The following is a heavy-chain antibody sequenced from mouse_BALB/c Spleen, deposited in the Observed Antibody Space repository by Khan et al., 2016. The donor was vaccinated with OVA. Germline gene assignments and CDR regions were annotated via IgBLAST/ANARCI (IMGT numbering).Heavy chain of an antibody. D-gene: IGHD2-14*01. CDR3: ARGVDAYYRNDGGALEY. Sequence: QIQLVQSGPELKKPGETVRISCKASGYTFTTAGIQWVQKMPGKGLKWIGWINTHSGVPKYAEDFKGRFAFSLEISVNTAYLQITNLKNEDTATYCDARGVDAYYRNDGGALEYWGQGTSVTVSS. V-gene: IGHV9-4*02. J-gene: IGHJ4*01. CDR1: GYTFTTAG. CDR2: INTHSGVP.